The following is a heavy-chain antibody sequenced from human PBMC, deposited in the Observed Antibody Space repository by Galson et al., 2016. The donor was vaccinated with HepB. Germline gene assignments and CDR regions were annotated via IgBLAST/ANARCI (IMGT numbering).Heavy chain of an antibody. D-gene: IGHD1-1*01. CDR1: GFVFSNFG. CDR3: AKERRVRRIFDH. Sequence: SLRLSCAASGFVFSNFGLSWVRQAPGKGLEWVARISTRRTTYFSDSVQGRFTISRDNSNNTLYLQMNGLRAEDTAVYYCAKERRVRRIFDHWGQGTLLTVSS. V-gene: IGHV3-23*01. J-gene: IGHJ4*02. CDR2: ISTRRTT.